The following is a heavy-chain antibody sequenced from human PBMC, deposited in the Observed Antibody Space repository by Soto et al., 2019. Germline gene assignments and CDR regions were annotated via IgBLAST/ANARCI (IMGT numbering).Heavy chain of an antibody. D-gene: IGHD3-10*01. J-gene: IGHJ5*02. CDR3: ARDRDPSGGVWFDP. Sequence: SETLSLTCTVSGNSVSSGSYYWSWIRQTPGKGLEWIGYIYYNGRTKYNPSLKSRVTISADKSKNQFSLKLSSVTAADTAVYFCARDRDPSGGVWFDPWGQGTLVTVS. CDR2: IYYNGRT. V-gene: IGHV4-61*01. CDR1: GNSVSSGSYY.